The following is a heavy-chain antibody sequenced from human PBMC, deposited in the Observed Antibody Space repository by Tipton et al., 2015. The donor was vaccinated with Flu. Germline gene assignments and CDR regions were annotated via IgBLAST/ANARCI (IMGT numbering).Heavy chain of an antibody. CDR3: AKQLDP. CDR1: GDSMSIGGYY. J-gene: IGHJ5*02. Sequence: TLSLTCSVSGDSMSIGGYYWTWIRQRPGKGLEWIGYIYYSGRSLYTPSLKSRLTISVDKPKNQFSLRLNSVTAADTAVYYCAKQLDPWGQGTLVTVSS. CDR2: IYYSGRS. V-gene: IGHV4-31*03.